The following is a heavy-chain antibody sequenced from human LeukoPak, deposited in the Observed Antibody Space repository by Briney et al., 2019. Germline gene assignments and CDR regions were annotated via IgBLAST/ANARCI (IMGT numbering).Heavy chain of an antibody. J-gene: IGHJ5*02. V-gene: IGHV1-69*13. CDR3: ARDPIVGATGYNWFDP. CDR1: GGTFISYA. Sequence: ASVKVSCKASGGTFISYAISWVRQAPGQGLEWMGGIIPIFGTANYAQKFQGRVTITADESTSTAYMELSSLRSEDTAVYYCARDPIVGATGYNWFDPWGQGTLVTVSS. D-gene: IGHD1-26*01. CDR2: IIPIFGTA.